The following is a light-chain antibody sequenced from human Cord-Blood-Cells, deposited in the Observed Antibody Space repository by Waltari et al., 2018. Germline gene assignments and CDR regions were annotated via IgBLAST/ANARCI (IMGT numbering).Light chain of an antibody. V-gene: IGLV2-18*02. CDR1: SSDVGSYNR. CDR2: EVS. CDR3: SSYTSSSTYYV. Sequence: QSALTQPPSVSGSPGQSVTISCTGTSSDVGSYNRVSWYQQPPGTAPKLMIYEVSNRPSGVPDHFSGSKSGNTASLTISGLQAEDEADYYCSSYTSSSTYYVFGTGTKVTVL. J-gene: IGLJ1*01.